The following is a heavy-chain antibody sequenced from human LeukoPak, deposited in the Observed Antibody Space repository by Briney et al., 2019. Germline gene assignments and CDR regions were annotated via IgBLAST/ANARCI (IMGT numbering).Heavy chain of an antibody. D-gene: IGHD5-18*01. CDR3: ARVPTNSYGFGQ. Sequence: GGSLRLSCAASGFGFSVYWMHWVRQAPGKGLVWVAHINEDGTSASHADSVKGRFTISRDNAKNTLYLQMNSLTVEDTAAYYCARVPTNSYGFGQWGQGSLVTVSS. V-gene: IGHV3-74*01. CDR1: GFGFSVYW. J-gene: IGHJ4*02. CDR2: INEDGTSA.